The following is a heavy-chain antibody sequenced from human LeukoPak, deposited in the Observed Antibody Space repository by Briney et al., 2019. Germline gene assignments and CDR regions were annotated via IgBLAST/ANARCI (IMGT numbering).Heavy chain of an antibody. D-gene: IGHD2-15*01. CDR2: IIPILGIP. V-gene: IGHV1-69*04. CDR1: GGSFSSYT. Sequence: SVKVSCKASGGSFSSYTINWVRQAPGQGREWMGRIIPILGIPQYSQRFQGRVTITADTSASTAYMELSSLRSEDTAVYYCARETSGGGYWGQGTLVTVSS. J-gene: IGHJ4*02. CDR3: ARETSGGGY.